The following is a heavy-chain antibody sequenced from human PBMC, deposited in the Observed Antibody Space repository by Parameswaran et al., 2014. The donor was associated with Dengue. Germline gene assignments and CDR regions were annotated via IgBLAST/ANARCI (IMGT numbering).Heavy chain of an antibody. Sequence: WVRQAPGQGLEWMGWISTYNGNTNYAQKFQGRVTMTTDTSTSTAYMELMSLRSDDTAVYYCARDSRYYDFWSGYYGAGMDVWGQGTAVTVSS. CDR3: ARDSRYYDFWSGYYGAGMDV. D-gene: IGHD3-3*01. V-gene: IGHV1-18*01. J-gene: IGHJ6*02. CDR2: ISTYNGNT.